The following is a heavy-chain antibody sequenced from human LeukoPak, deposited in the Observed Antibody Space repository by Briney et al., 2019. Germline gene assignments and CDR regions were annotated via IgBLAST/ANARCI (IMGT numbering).Heavy chain of an antibody. CDR2: ISSSGSTI. Sequence: GGSLRLSCAASGFTFSSYEMNWVRQAPGKGLEWVSYISSSGSTIYYADSVKGRFTISRDNSKNTLYLQMNSLRAEDTAVYYCARDGYSSGRYDYWGQGTLVTVSS. CDR1: GFTFSSYE. D-gene: IGHD6-19*01. J-gene: IGHJ4*02. V-gene: IGHV3-48*03. CDR3: ARDGYSSGRYDY.